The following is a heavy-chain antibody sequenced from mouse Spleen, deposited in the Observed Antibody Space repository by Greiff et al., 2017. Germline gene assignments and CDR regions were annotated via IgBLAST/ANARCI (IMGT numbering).Heavy chain of an antibody. CDR2: INYDGSST. D-gene: IGHD1-1*01. CDR3: ARDRDYYSWYFDV. Sequence: EVKVVESEGGLVQPGSSMKLSCTASGFTFSDYYMAWVRQVPEKGLEWVANINYDGSSTYYLDSLKSRFIISRDNAKNILYLQMSSLKSEDTATYYCARDRDYYSWYFDVWGTGTTVTVSS. V-gene: IGHV5-16*01. CDR1: GFTFSDYY. J-gene: IGHJ1*03.